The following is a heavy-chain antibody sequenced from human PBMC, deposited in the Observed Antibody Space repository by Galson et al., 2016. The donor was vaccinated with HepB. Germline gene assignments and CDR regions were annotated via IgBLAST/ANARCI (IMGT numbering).Heavy chain of an antibody. V-gene: IGHV3-33*01. Sequence: SLRLSCAASGFTFSNYSMHWVRQAPGKGLEWVAIIWYDGSKKYYADSVKGRFTISRDNYKNTLYLQMNTLRAEDTAVYYCARADIGTSGTFPKFDPWGQGTLVTVSS. CDR3: ARADIGTSGTFPKFDP. J-gene: IGHJ5*02. D-gene: IGHD6-13*01. CDR2: IWYDGSKK. CDR1: GFTFSNYS.